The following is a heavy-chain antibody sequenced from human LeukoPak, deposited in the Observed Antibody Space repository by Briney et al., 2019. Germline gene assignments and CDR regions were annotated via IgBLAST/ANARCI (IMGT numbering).Heavy chain of an antibody. Sequence: GGSLRLSCAASGFTVSRYDMSWVRQAPGKGLEWVGRIKSKTDGGTTDYAAPVKGRFTISRDDSKNTLYLQMNSLKTEDTAVYYCTTDVYYYDSSGYLWGQGTLVTVSS. CDR1: GFTVSRYD. D-gene: IGHD3-22*01. J-gene: IGHJ4*02. V-gene: IGHV3-15*01. CDR2: IKSKTDGGTT. CDR3: TTDVYYYDSSGYL.